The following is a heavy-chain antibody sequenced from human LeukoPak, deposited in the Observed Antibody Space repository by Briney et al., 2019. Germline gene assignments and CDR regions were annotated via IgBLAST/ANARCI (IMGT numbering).Heavy chain of an antibody. D-gene: IGHD6-13*01. CDR1: GFTFSGSA. Sequence: GGSLRLSCAASGFTFSGSAMHWVRQASGKGLEWVGRIRSKANSYATAYAASVKGRFTISRADSKNTAYLQMNSLKTEDTAVYYCTSLPGIAEAGKDYWGRGTLVTVSS. CDR2: IRSKANSYAT. V-gene: IGHV3-73*01. CDR3: TSLPGIAEAGKDY. J-gene: IGHJ4*02.